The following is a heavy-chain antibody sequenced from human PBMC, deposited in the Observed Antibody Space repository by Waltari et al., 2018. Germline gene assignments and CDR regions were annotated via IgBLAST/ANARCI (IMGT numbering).Heavy chain of an antibody. CDR2: IYYSGST. CDR3: ARVKPAVPWALDY. D-gene: IGHD2-2*01. Sequence: QVQLQESGPGLVKPSETLSLTCTVSGGSISSHYWSWIRQPPGKGLEWIGYIYYSGSTNYNPSLKSRVTISVDTSKNQFSLKLSSVTAADTAVYYCARVKPAVPWALDYWGQGTLVTVSS. J-gene: IGHJ4*02. CDR1: GGSISSHY. V-gene: IGHV4-59*11.